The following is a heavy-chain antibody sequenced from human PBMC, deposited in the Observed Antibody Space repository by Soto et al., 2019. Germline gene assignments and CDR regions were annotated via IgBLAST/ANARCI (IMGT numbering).Heavy chain of an antibody. V-gene: IGHV4-59*01. CDR3: ARRVATSGGDWFDP. CDR2: IYYSGST. CDR1: GGSISSYY. Sequence: QVQLQESGPGLVKPSETLSLTCTVSGGSISSYYWSWIRQPPGKGLEWIGYIYYSGSTNYNPSLKSRVTISVDTSKNQFSLKLSPVTAADTAVYYCARRVATSGGDWFDPWGQGTLVTVSS. J-gene: IGHJ5*02. D-gene: IGHD3-10*01.